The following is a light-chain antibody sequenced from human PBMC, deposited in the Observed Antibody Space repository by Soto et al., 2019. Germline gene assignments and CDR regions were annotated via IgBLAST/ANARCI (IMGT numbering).Light chain of an antibody. Sequence: DIQMTQSPSSLSASVGDRVTITCRASQSISSYLGWYQQKPGKAPKLLIYGASTLQSGVPSRFSGSGSGTDFTLTISSLQPEDFATYYCQQLNKYPSTFGGGTKWIS. CDR2: GAS. V-gene: IGKV1-9*01. CDR3: QQLNKYPST. J-gene: IGKJ4*01. CDR1: QSISSY.